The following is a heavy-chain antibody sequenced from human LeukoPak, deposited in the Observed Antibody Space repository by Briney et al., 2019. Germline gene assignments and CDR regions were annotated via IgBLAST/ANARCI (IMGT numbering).Heavy chain of an antibody. CDR3: ARELELRYYYYMDV. CDR1: GYTFTGYY. CDR2: INPNSGGT. Sequence: ASVKVSCKASGYTFTGYYMHWVRQAPGQGLEWMGWINPNSGGTNYAQKFQGRFTMTRDTSISTAYMELSRLRSDDTAVYYCARELELRYYYYMDVWGKGTTVTVSS. J-gene: IGHJ6*03. V-gene: IGHV1-2*02. D-gene: IGHD1-7*01.